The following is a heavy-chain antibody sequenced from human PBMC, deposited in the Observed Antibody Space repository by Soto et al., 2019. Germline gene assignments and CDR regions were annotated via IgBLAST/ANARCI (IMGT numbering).Heavy chain of an antibody. V-gene: IGHV3-23*01. D-gene: IGHD6-19*01. Sequence: PGGSLRLSCAASGFTFSSYAMSWVRQAPGKGLEWVSAISGSGGSTYYADSVKGRFTISRDNSKNTLYLQMNSLRAEDTAVYYCAKCWVSSSGWYYFDYWGQGTLVTVSS. CDR3: AKCWVSSSGWYYFDY. CDR2: ISGSGGST. J-gene: IGHJ4*02. CDR1: GFTFSSYA.